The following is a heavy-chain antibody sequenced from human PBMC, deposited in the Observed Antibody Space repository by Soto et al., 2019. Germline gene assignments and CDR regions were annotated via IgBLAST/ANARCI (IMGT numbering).Heavy chain of an antibody. V-gene: IGHV4-4*07. CDR2: IYISGNT. CDR1: SGSISGYY. J-gene: IGHJ4*02. CDR3: ARHYGDPPFFEN. Sequence: PSETLSLTCNVSSGSISGYYWSWIRQPAGKGLEWIGRIYISGNTKYNPSLQNRVSMSLDSSKKQFSLSLRSVTAADTAVYYCARHYGDPPFFENWGQGTLGTVS. D-gene: IGHD4-17*01.